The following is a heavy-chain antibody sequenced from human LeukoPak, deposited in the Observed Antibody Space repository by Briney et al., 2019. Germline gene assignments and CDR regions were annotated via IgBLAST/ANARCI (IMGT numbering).Heavy chain of an antibody. D-gene: IGHD3-10*01. V-gene: IGHV3-64*04. CDR1: GFTFSSYA. CDR3: ARDQGSVYYFDY. J-gene: IGHJ4*02. Sequence: GGSLRLSCSASGFTFSSYAMHWVRQAPGKGLEYVSGISNNGGSTYYADSVKGRFTISRDNSKNSLYLQMSSLRDEDTAVYYCARDQGSVYYFDYWGQGTLVTVSS. CDR2: ISNNGGST.